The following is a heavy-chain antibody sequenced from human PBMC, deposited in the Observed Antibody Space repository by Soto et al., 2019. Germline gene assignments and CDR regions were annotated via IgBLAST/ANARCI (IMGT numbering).Heavy chain of an antibody. CDR3: AKDAPGSGRLSDY. Sequence: GGSLRLSCAASGFTVSSNYMNWVRQAPGKGLEWVSIIYSDGTTSYADSVKGRFTISRDNFKNTLHLQMNSLRAEDTAIYYCAKDAPGSGRLSDYWGRGTLVTVSS. J-gene: IGHJ4*02. CDR1: GFTVSSNY. V-gene: IGHV3-53*01. D-gene: IGHD2-15*01. CDR2: IYSDGTT.